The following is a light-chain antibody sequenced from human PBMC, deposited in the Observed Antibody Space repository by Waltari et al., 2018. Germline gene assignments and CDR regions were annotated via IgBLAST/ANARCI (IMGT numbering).Light chain of an antibody. CDR2: MAS. J-gene: IGKJ2*01. CDR1: QSGGTW. V-gene: IGKV1-5*03. CDR3: QQYSSVSP. Sequence: DIQITQSPSTLFASVGDRVAISGRASQSGGTWLAWYQQKPVKAPKLLISMASSLESRVPSRCSGSGSGTEFTLTIRSLQPDDFATYSCQQYSSVSPFGQGTQV.